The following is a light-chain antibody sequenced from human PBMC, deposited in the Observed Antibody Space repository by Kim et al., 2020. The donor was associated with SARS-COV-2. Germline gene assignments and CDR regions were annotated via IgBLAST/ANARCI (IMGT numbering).Light chain of an antibody. V-gene: IGLV1-47*01. J-gene: IGLJ3*02. CDR1: SSNTGSNY. Sequence: QRVTFSCSGSSSNTGSNYVYWYQQLPGTAPKLLIYRNNQRPSGVPDRFSGSKSGTSASLAISGLRSGDEADYYCAAWDDSLSGRGVFGGGTKLTVL. CDR2: RNN. CDR3: AAWDDSLSGRGV.